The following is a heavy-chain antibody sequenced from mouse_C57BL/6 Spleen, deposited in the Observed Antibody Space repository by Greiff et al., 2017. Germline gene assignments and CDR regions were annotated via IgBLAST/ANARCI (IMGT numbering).Heavy chain of an antibody. D-gene: IGHD1-1*01. V-gene: IGHV1-61*01. CDR3: ARGYYYGSSFFDY. CDR1: GYTFTSYW. J-gene: IGHJ2*01. CDR2: IYPSDSET. Sequence: QVQLQQPGAELVRPGSSVKLSCKASGYTFTSYWMDWVKQRPGQGLEWIGNIYPSDSETHYNQKFKDKATLTVDKSTSQAYMQLSSLTSEDSAVYYCARGYYYGSSFFDYWGQGTTLTVSS.